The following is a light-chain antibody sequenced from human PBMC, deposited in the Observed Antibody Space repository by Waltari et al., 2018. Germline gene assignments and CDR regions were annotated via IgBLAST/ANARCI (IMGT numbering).Light chain of an antibody. J-gene: IGKJ2*01. CDR1: QGISNS. CDR3: EQYFSTPPYT. Sequence: DIQMTQSPSSLSASVGDRVTITCRASQGISNSLAWYPQKPGKAPKLLSDASSALESGVPSRFSVSGSGTDYTLTICSLQPEDFATYYCEQYFSTPPYTFGQGTKLEI. V-gene: IGKV1-NL1*01. CDR2: ASS.